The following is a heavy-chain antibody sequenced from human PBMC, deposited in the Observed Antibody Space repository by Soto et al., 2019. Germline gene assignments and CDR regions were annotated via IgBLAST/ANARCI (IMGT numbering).Heavy chain of an antibody. D-gene: IGHD1-7*01. Sequence: GGSLRLSYEASGFTFSIAAIHWVRQASGKGLEWVGLVRNNLYNYATRYSASVKGRFTVSRDDSTNMAFLEMNSLKIEDTAVYYCARQGVALELDLWGQGTLVTVSS. V-gene: IGHV3-73*01. J-gene: IGHJ5*02. CDR2: VRNNLYNYAT. CDR3: ARQGVALELDL. CDR1: GFTFSIAA.